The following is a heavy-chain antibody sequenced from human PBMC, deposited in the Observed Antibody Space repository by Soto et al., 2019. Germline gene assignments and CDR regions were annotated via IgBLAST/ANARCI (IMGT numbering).Heavy chain of an antibody. CDR1: GFTFSDYY. D-gene: IGHD6-13*01. CDR3: AKLVTTAAAGTFDY. CDR2: ISGSGTDK. V-gene: IGHV3-11*01. J-gene: IGHJ4*02. Sequence: GGSLRLSCAASGFTFSDYYMTWIRQAPGRRLEWVSYISGSGTDKSYADSVKGRFTISKDNADNSLFLQMNNLRAEDTAVYYCAKLVTTAAAGTFDYWGQGTLVTVSS.